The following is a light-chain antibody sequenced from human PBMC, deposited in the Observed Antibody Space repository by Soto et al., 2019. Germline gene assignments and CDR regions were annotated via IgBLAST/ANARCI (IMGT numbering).Light chain of an antibody. CDR3: SSYAGSNNYV. CDR2: EVS. V-gene: IGLV2-8*02. Sequence: QSVLTLPPSASRSPVHSVPISCTGTSSDVGGYNYVSWYQQHPGKAPKLMIYEVSKRPSGVPDRFSGSKSGNTASLTVSGLQAEDEADYYCSSYAGSNNYVFGTGT. J-gene: IGLJ1*01. CDR1: SSDVGGYNY.